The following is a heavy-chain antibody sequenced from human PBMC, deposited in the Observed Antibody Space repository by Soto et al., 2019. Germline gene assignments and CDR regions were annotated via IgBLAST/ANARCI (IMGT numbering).Heavy chain of an antibody. J-gene: IGHJ4*02. CDR1: GFTFNTFW. Sequence: GGSLRLSCAASGFTFNTFWMHWVRQAPGKGLEWVSAISGSGGSTYYADSVKGRFTISRDNSKNTLYLQMNSLRAEDTAVYYCAKASGWFGASEYWGQGTLVTVSS. CDR2: ISGSGGST. D-gene: IGHD3-10*01. V-gene: IGHV3-23*01. CDR3: AKASGWFGASEY.